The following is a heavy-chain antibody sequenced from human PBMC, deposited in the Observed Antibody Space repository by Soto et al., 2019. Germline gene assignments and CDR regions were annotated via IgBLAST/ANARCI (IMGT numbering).Heavy chain of an antibody. J-gene: IGHJ4*02. CDR2: IKSKTDGGTT. V-gene: IGHV3-15*01. CDR1: GFTFSNAW. CDR3: TTDLSYYDSSGYYYYFDY. Sequence: EVQLVESGGDLVKPGGSLRLSCAASGFTFSNAWMSWVRQAPGKGLEWVGRIKSKTDGGTTDYAAPVKGRFTISRDDSKNTLYLQMNSLKTEDTAVYYCTTDLSYYDSSGYYYYFDYWGQGTLVTVSS. D-gene: IGHD3-22*01.